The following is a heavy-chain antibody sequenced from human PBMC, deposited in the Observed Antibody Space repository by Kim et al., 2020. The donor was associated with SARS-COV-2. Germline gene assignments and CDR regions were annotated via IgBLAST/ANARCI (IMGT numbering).Heavy chain of an antibody. V-gene: IGHV3-30*04. CDR3: AREGGGRLAEWELYYYYG. CDR2: ISCDGSNK. CDR1: GFTFSSYA. J-gene: IGHJ6*01. Sequence: GGSLRLSCAASGFTFSSYAMNWVRQAPGKGLEWVAAISCDGSNKYYADSVKGRFTISRDNSKNPLYLQMNSLRAEDTAVYYCAREGGGRLAEWELYYYYG. D-gene: IGHD2-15*01.